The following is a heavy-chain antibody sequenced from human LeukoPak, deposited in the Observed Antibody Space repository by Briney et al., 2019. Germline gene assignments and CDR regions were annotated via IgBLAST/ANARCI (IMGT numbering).Heavy chain of an antibody. V-gene: IGHV3-23*01. CDR3: AKDREDDDAFDI. D-gene: IGHD1-26*01. CDR2: ISGSGGST. J-gene: IGHJ3*02. Sequence: GGSLRLSCAASGFTFSSYAMSWVRQAPGRGLEWASAISGSGGSTYYADSVKGRFTISRDNSKNTLYLQMNSLRAEDTAVYYCAKDREDDDAFDIWGQGTMVTVSS. CDR1: GFTFSSYA.